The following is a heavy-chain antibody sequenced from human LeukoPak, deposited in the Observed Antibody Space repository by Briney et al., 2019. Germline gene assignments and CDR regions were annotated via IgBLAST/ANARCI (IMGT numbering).Heavy chain of an antibody. Sequence: GGSLRLSCAASGFTFSSYTLTWVRQAPGKGLEWVSSITSTGSYIYYADSVKGRFTISRGNAENSLFLQMNSLKAEDTAVYYCARDRHYFGSGRAPPGFWGQGVLVIVSS. CDR1: GFTFSSYT. V-gene: IGHV3-21*06. D-gene: IGHD3-10*01. J-gene: IGHJ4*02. CDR3: ARDRHYFGSGRAPPGF. CDR2: ITSTGSYI.